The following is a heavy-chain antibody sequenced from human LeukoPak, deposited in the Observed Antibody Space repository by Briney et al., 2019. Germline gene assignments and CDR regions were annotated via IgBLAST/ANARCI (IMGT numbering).Heavy chain of an antibody. CDR3: ARTPTIITHFDY. V-gene: IGHV3-7*01. D-gene: IGHD3-9*01. CDR2: IKLDGSGK. Sequence: GGSLRLSCAASGFTFSSYWMSWVRQAPGKGLEWVANIKLDGSGKYYVDSVKGRFTFSRDNARNSLYLQMNSLRAEDTAVYYCARTPTIITHFDYWGQGTLVTVSS. CDR1: GFTFSSYW. J-gene: IGHJ4*02.